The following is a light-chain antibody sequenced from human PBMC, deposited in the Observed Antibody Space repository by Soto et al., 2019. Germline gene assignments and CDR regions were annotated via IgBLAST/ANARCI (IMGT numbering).Light chain of an antibody. CDR2: DAS. CDR3: QQRSNWPPIT. Sequence: ETVLAQSPATLSLFPGERATLSCRASQSVGRSLAWYQQKPGQAPRLLINDASNRVTGIPARFSGSGSGTDFTLTISSLEPEDAALYYCQQRSNWPPITFGQGTRLEIK. CDR1: QSVGRS. V-gene: IGKV3-11*01. J-gene: IGKJ5*01.